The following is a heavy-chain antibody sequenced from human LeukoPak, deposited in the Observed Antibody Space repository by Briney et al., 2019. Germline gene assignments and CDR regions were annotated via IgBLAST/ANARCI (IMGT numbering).Heavy chain of an antibody. D-gene: IGHD5-24*01. CDR2: IKQDGSKK. V-gene: IGHV3-7*04. CDR1: GFPFSSYW. J-gene: IGHJ4*02. Sequence: GGSLRLSCVASGFPFSSYWMTWVRQAPGKGLEWVANIKQDGSKKSYVDSVKGRFTISRDNAKNSLYQQMNSLGAEDTAIYYCTRVGYIDEGIDYWGQGTLVTVSS. CDR3: TRVGYIDEGIDY.